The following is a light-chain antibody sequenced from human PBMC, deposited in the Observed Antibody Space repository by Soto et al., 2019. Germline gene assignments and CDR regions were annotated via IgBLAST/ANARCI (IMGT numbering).Light chain of an antibody. V-gene: IGKV3-20*01. CDR3: QQYGSSSWT. CDR1: QRVISSY. Sequence: EMWLSQSPATLFCSPGKRATLTCRASQRVISSYLAWYQQKPGQAPRLLIYGVSSRATGIPYRFSGSGSGTDFTLTISRLEPEDFAVYYCQQYGSSSWTFGQGTKVDIK. J-gene: IGKJ1*01. CDR2: GVS.